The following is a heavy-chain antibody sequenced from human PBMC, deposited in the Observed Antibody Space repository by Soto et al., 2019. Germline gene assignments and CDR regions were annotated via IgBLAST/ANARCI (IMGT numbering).Heavy chain of an antibody. Sequence: QITLKESGPTLVKPTQALTLTCTFSGFSLSTRGVGVGWIRQPPGKALEWLALIYCNDDKRYSPSLKSRVTISKDTSKNQVVLTMTNMDPVDTATYYCVRLLWFGELSWGQGTLVTVSS. D-gene: IGHD3-10*01. CDR2: IYCNDDK. V-gene: IGHV2-5*01. J-gene: IGHJ4*02. CDR1: GFSLSTRGVG. CDR3: VRLLWFGELS.